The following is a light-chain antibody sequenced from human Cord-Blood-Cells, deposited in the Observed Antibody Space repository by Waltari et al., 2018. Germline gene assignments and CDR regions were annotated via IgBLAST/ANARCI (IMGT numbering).Light chain of an antibody. CDR1: QDISNY. CDR3: QQWLT. CDR2: DAS. J-gene: IGKJ4*01. V-gene: IGKV1-33*01. Sequence: IQMPPSPSALSAPVVDRVTITCQASQDISNYLNWYQQKPGKAPKLLIYDASNLETGVPSRFSGSGSGTDFTFTISSLQPEDIATYYCQQWLTFGGGTKVEIK.